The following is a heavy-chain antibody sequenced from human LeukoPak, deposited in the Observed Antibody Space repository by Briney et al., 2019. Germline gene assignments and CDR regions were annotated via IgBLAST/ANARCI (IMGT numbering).Heavy chain of an antibody. CDR3: ARGFWSRYYDY. V-gene: IGHV4-38-2*02. Sequence: SETLSLTCTVSGYSISSAYYWGWIRQSPGKGLEWIGSFHYSGSTSYDPSLKSRVTISVDSSKNQFSLRLSSVTAADTAVYYCARGFWSRYYDYWGQGTLVTVSS. J-gene: IGHJ4*02. D-gene: IGHD2-8*02. CDR1: GYSISSAYY. CDR2: FHYSGST.